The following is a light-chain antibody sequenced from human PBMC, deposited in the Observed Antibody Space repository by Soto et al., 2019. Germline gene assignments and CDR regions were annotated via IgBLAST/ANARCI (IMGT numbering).Light chain of an antibody. Sequence: AIQLTQSPSSLSASVGDRVTITCRASQDISSALAWYQQKPGKVPKLLIYDASSLESGVPSRFSGSRSGTDFTLTISSLQPEDFAAYYCQQLNNYPITFGQGTRLEIK. CDR2: DAS. CDR1: QDISSA. CDR3: QQLNNYPIT. J-gene: IGKJ5*01. V-gene: IGKV1D-13*01.